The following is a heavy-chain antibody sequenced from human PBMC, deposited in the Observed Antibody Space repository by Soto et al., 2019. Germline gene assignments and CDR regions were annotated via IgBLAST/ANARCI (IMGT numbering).Heavy chain of an antibody. CDR1: GGSISSGNW. CDR3: ARRFSSSWPRGNWFDP. CDR2: IYHSGIT. Sequence: PSETLSLTCAVSGGSISSGNWWSWFRQSPGKELEWIGEIYHSGITNYNPSLKSRVTISVDNSENQFSLRLSSVTAADTAVYYCARRFSSSWPRGNWFDPWGQGTLVTVSS. J-gene: IGHJ5*02. V-gene: IGHV4-4*02. D-gene: IGHD6-13*01.